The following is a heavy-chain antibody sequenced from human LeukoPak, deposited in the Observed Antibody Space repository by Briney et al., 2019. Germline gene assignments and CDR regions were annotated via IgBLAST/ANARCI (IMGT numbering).Heavy chain of an antibody. Sequence: TGGSLRLSCAASGFTFSDYYMSWIRQAPGKGLEWVSYISSSGSTIYYADSVKGRFTITTDTPKNALYLQMSSLRAEDTAVYYCARGEDWNPVDYWGQGALVTVSS. D-gene: IGHD1-1*01. CDR1: GFTFSDYY. CDR2: ISSSGSTI. J-gene: IGHJ4*02. CDR3: ARGEDWNPVDY. V-gene: IGHV3-11*04.